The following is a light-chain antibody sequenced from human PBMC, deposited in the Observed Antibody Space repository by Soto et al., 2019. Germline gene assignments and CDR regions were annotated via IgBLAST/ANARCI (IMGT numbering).Light chain of an antibody. CDR2: RDS. CDR3: AAWDDSLIGYV. Sequence: QSVLTQPPSASGTPGQRVTISCSGSSSNIGSHTVNWYQHLPGTAPKLVICRDSQRPSGVPERCSGSKSGTSASLAISGLQSEDEAEYYCAAWDDSLIGYVFGTGTKVTVL. J-gene: IGLJ1*01. CDR1: SSNIGSHT. V-gene: IGLV1-44*01.